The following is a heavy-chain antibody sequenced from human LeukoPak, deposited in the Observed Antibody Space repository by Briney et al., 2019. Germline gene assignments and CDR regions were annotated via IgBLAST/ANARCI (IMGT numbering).Heavy chain of an antibody. J-gene: IGHJ3*02. CDR2: ISSSSSYI. CDR3: ARDLTGDAFDI. V-gene: IGHV3-21*01. CDR1: GFTFSSYS. D-gene: IGHD7-27*01. Sequence: GGSLRLSCAASGFTFSSYSMNWFRQAPGKGLEWVSSISSSSSYIYYADPVKGRFTISRDNAKNSLYLQMNSLRAEDTAVYYCARDLTGDAFDIWGQGTMVTVSS.